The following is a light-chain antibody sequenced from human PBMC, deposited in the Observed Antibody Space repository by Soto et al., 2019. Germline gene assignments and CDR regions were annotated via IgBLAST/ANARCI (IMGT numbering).Light chain of an antibody. CDR3: QQCDDWPRT. CDR1: QSVSNK. Sequence: EIVMTQSPATLSVSPGEKATLSCRASQSVSNKLAWYQQSPGQAPSLLIYGASTMDTGIPARFSGSGSGTEFTLTISSLQSEDFAVYYCQQCDDWPRTFGQGTKVEIK. V-gene: IGKV3-15*01. J-gene: IGKJ1*01. CDR2: GAS.